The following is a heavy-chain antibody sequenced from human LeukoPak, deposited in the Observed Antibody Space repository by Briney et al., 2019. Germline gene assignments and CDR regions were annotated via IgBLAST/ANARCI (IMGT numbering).Heavy chain of an antibody. D-gene: IGHD3-22*01. V-gene: IGHV4-59*08. CDR3: ARHLGSYYDSSGYTDAFDI. CDR1: GGSISSYY. J-gene: IGHJ3*02. CDR2: IYYSGST. Sequence: SETLSLTCTVSGGSISSYYWSWIRQPPGKGLEWIGYIYYSGSTNYNPSLKSRVTISVDTSKNQFSLKLSSVTAADTAVYYCARHLGSYYDSSGYTDAFDIWGQGAMVTVSS.